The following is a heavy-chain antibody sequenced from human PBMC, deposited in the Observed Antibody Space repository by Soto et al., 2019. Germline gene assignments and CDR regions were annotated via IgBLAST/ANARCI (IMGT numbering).Heavy chain of an antibody. Sequence: SETLSLTCAVYGGSFSGYYWSWIRQPPGKGLEWIGEINHSGSTNYNPSLKSRVTISVDTSKNQFSLKLSSVTAADTAVYYCARGPVHDYYYYYGIDVWGQGTTVTVSS. V-gene: IGHV4-34*01. CDR1: GGSFSGYY. CDR2: INHSGST. J-gene: IGHJ6*02. CDR3: ARGPVHDYYYYYGIDV.